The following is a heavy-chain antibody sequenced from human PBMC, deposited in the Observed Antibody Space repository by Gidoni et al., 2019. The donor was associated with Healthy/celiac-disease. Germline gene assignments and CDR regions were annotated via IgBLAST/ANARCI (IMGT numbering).Heavy chain of an antibody. D-gene: IGHD6-13*01. V-gene: IGHV4-39*07. Sequence: QLQLPESGPGLVKPSETLSLTCTVSGGSISSSSYYWGWLRQPPGKGLEWIGSIYYSGSTYYNPSLKSRVTISVDTSKNQFSLKLSSVTAADTVVYYCARIGAIAAAGGIDYWGQGTLVTVSS. CDR3: ARIGAIAAAGGIDY. CDR1: GGSISSSSYY. CDR2: IYYSGST. J-gene: IGHJ4*02.